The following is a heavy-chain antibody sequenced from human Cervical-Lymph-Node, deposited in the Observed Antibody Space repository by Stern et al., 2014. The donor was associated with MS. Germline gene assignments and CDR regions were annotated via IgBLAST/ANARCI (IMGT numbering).Heavy chain of an antibody. V-gene: IGHV3-53*01. CDR3: ARDTSSPERSDW. D-gene: IGHD1-1*01. CDR1: EFTVSRDY. CDR2: ITNVGST. J-gene: IGHJ4*02. Sequence: EVQMVESGGGVIQPGGPLRLSFTASEFTVSRDYMTWVRQAPGKGLEWVSLITNVGSTFYTDSVKGRFTISRDDSKNTVYLHMTSLRAEDTAMYYCARDTSSPERSDWWGQGTLVTVSS.